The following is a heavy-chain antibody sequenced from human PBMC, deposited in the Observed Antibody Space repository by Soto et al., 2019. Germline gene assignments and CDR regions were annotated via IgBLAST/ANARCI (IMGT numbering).Heavy chain of an antibody. Sequence: QITLKESGPTLVKPTQTLTLTCTFSGFSLSTTGVAVGWIRQPPGKALEWLALIYWDDDKRYSPSVRTRATIIVDTPKNQLVLTMTNVDPVDTGTYYCLYSHRGDDGWNPWYYYYMDVWGTGTTVTVSS. CDR2: IYWDDDK. CDR3: LYSHRGDDGWNPWYYYYMDV. D-gene: IGHD3-3*01. J-gene: IGHJ6*03. CDR1: GFSLSTTGVA. V-gene: IGHV2-5*04.